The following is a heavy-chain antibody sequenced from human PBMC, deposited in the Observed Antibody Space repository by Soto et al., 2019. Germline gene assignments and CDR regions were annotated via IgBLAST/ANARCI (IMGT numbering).Heavy chain of an antibody. CDR3: ASHLIMPGTRGFDH. Sequence: QVQLQESGPGLVKPSQTLSLTCTVSGGSISSAAYYWSWIRQHPGKGLEWIGYISHSGSTYYNPSLRSRLIISLDESNSQFSLRLTSVTAADTAVYYCASHLIMPGTRGFDHWGQGTLVTVSS. CDR2: ISHSGST. CDR1: GGSISSAAYY. V-gene: IGHV4-31*03. J-gene: IGHJ4*02. D-gene: IGHD6-13*01.